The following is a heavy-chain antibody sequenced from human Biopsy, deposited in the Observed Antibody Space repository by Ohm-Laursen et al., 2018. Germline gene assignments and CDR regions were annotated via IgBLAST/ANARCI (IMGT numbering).Heavy chain of an antibody. Sequence: PLTLSLTWTVSSASIIRGGHLWNSIRQHPGKGLEWIGYIYYSGSTYYNPSLKSRVSISVDTSKNQFALKLNSVTVADTVVYYCARYSAEKSGSDGNYFDYWGQGTLVTVSS. CDR1: SASIIRGGHL. J-gene: IGHJ4*02. V-gene: IGHV4-31*02. CDR3: ARYSAEKSGSDGNYFDY. CDR2: IYYSGST. D-gene: IGHD6-25*01.